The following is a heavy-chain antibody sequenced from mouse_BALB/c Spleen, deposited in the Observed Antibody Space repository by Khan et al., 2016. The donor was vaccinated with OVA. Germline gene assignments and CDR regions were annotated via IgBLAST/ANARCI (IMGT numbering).Heavy chain of an antibody. D-gene: IGHD2-4*01. J-gene: IGHJ4*01. Sequence: QVQLQQSGPDLVKPGASVKISCKASGYTFTTYYLHWVKQRPGQGLEWIGWIYPGNGNTKYNEKFKDKATLTADKSSSTAYMQVSGLTSEDSVVYLSARDDYFVGDTMDYWGQGSSITVSS. CDR3: ARDDYFVGDTMDY. V-gene: IGHV1S56*01. CDR2: IYPGNGNT. CDR1: GYTFTTYY.